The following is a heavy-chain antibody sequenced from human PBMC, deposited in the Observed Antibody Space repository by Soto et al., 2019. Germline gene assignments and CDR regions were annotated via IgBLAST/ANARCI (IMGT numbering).Heavy chain of an antibody. D-gene: IGHD2-2*01. CDR2: IYYIGST. CDR3: ATIGDCSSTSCPPFGYYGMDV. CDR1: GGSISSGDYY. Sequence: NPSETLSLTCTVSGGSISSGDYYWSWIRQPPGKGLEWIGYIYYIGSTYYSPSLKSRVTISVDTSKNQFSLRLSSVTAADTAIYYCATIGDCSSTSCPPFGYYGMDVWGQGTTVTVSS. V-gene: IGHV4-30-4*01. J-gene: IGHJ6*02.